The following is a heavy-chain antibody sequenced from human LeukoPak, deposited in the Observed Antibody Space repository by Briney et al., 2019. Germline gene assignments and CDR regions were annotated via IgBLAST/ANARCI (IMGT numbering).Heavy chain of an antibody. CDR2: IYHSGST. Sequence: SETLSLTCAVSGGSISSSNWWSWVRQPPGKGLEWIGEIYHSGSTNYNPSLKSRVTISVDKSKNQFSLKLSSVTAADTAVYYCARVPEVYSSSWYTPSYYYYMDVWGKGTTVTISS. D-gene: IGHD6-13*01. CDR3: ARVPEVYSSSWYTPSYYYYMDV. CDR1: GGSISSSNW. V-gene: IGHV4-4*02. J-gene: IGHJ6*03.